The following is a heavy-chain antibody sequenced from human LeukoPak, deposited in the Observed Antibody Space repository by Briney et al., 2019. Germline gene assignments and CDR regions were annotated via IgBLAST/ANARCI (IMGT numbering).Heavy chain of an antibody. J-gene: IGHJ4*02. CDR3: AKPDTSLTTVTTSLDY. V-gene: IGHV3-23*01. Sequence: GGSLRLSCAASGFTFSSYAMSWVRQAPGKGLEWVSAISGSGGSTYYADSVKGRFTISRDNSKNTLYLQMNSLRAEDTAVYYCAKPDTSLTTVTTSLDYWGQGTLVTVSS. D-gene: IGHD4-17*01. CDR1: GFTFSSYA. CDR2: ISGSGGST.